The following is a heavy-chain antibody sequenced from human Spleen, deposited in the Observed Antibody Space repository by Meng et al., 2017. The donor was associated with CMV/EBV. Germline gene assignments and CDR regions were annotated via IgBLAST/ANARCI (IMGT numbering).Heavy chain of an antibody. J-gene: IGHJ1*01. V-gene: IGHV1-18*01. D-gene: IGHD6-13*01. Sequence: ASVKVSCEASGGTFSSYTISWVRQAPGQGLEWMGWISAYNGNTNYAQKLQGRVTMTTDTSTSTAYMELRSLRSDDTAVYYCARGSGIWQQQLVDFQHWGQGTLVTVSS. CDR3: ARGSGIWQQQLVDFQH. CDR1: GGTFSSYT. CDR2: ISAYNGNT.